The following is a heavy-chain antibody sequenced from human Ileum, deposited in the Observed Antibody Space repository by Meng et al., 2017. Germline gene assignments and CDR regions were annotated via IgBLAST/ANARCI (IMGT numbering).Heavy chain of an antibody. D-gene: IGHD2-15*01. CDR1: GGSFSSGNW. V-gene: IGHV4-4*02. J-gene: IGHJ1*01. CDR2: IFHTGNT. CDR3: VNYCSGGKCSPNEKTQH. Sequence: QMQLHESGPGLVKPSGTLSLTFCVSGGSFSSGNWWGWVRQPPGKGLEWIGEIFHTGNTNYNPSLQSRVSLSIDKSKNQFSLKVISVTAADTAVYYCVNYCSGGKCSPNEKTQHWGQGTLVTVSS.